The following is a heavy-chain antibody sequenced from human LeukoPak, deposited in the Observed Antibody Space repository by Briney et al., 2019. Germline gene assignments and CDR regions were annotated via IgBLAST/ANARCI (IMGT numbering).Heavy chain of an antibody. CDR1: GFTFSSYA. V-gene: IGHV3-30*04. J-gene: IGHJ4*02. Sequence: GGPLRLSCAASGFTFSSYAMHWVRQAPGKGLEWVAVIWNDGSNKYYVDSVKGRFTISRDNSKNTVYLQMNSLRAEDTAVYYCARGRQLGGPTTVYFDYWGQGTLVTVSS. D-gene: IGHD3-16*01. CDR3: ARGRQLGGPTTVYFDY. CDR2: IWNDGSNK.